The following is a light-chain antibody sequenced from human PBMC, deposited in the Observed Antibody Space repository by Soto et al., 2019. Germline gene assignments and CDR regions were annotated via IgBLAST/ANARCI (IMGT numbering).Light chain of an antibody. CDR3: HQSYSTPQT. Sequence: DVQMTQSPCSLSRSVVDRFTITFLASQSISSYLNWYQQKPGKAPKLLICSASSLQSGVPSRFSGSGSGTDFTLTINSLQPEDFATYYCHQSYSTPQTFGQGTKVDIK. CDR2: SAS. CDR1: QSISSY. V-gene: IGKV1-39*01. J-gene: IGKJ1*01.